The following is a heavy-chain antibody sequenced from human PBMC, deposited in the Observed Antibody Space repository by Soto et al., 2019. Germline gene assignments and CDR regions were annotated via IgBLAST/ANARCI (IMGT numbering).Heavy chain of an antibody. CDR2: ISGSGGST. Sequence: EVQLLESGGGLVQPGGSLRLSCAASGFTFSRYAMSWVRQAPGQGLEWVSAISGSGGSTYYAYSVKGRFTISRDNSKNTLYLQMNSLRAEDTAVYYCATDISGYESSIDYWGQGTLVTVSS. D-gene: IGHD5-12*01. CDR1: GFTFSRYA. V-gene: IGHV3-23*01. CDR3: ATDISGYESSIDY. J-gene: IGHJ4*02.